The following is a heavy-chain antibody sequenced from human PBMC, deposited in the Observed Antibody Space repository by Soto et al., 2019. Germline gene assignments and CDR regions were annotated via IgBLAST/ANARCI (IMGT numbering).Heavy chain of an antibody. Sequence: PGGSLRLSCAASGFTFSSYGMHWVRQAPGKGLEWVAVISYDGSNKYYADSVKGRFTISRDNSKNTLYLQMNSLRAEDTAVYYCAKESLRYCSGGSCAPIDYWGQGTLVTVSS. V-gene: IGHV3-30*18. D-gene: IGHD2-15*01. J-gene: IGHJ4*02. CDR3: AKESLRYCSGGSCAPIDY. CDR1: GFTFSSYG. CDR2: ISYDGSNK.